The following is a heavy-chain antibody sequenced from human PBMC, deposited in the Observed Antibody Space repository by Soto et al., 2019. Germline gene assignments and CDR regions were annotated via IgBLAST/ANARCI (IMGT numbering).Heavy chain of an antibody. CDR1: GFTFSNYG. V-gene: IGHV3-30*18. D-gene: IGHD4-17*01. Sequence: QVQLVESGGGVVQPGRSLRLSCAASGFTFSNYGMHWVRQTPGRGLEWVAAIAYDGSNKYYGDSVKGRFTISRDKSKKTLYLEMISVRVEDTAVYYCAKDYTWGRNYGYYGGADYCGQGTVVTVSS. CDR3: AKDYTWGRNYGYYGGADY. CDR2: IAYDGSNK. J-gene: IGHJ4*02.